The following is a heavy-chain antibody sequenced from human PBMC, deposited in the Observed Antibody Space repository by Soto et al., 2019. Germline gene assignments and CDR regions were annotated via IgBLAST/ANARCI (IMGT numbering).Heavy chain of an antibody. Sequence: GGSLRLSCASSVFSFSSSPMHWVRQAPGKGPEWVALISYDGTNKFYADSVKGRFTISIDNSKSTLYLQVDSLRPEDAAVYYCARDPKTSGGQHWAFNYLDSWGQGTLV. D-gene: IGHD7-27*01. J-gene: IGHJ4*02. CDR3: ARDPKTSGGQHWAFNYLDS. CDR2: ISYDGTNK. V-gene: IGHV3-30-3*01. CDR1: VFSFSSSP.